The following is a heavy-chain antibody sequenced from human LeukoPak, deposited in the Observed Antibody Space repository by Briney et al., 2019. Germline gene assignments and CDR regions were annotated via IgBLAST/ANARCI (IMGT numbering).Heavy chain of an antibody. J-gene: IGHJ4*02. V-gene: IGHV1-18*04. CDR2: ISAYNGNT. D-gene: IGHD3-22*01. CDR1: GYTFTGYY. Sequence: ASVKVSCKASGYTFTGYYMHWVRQAPGQGLEWMGWISAYNGNTNYAQKLQGRVTMTTDTSTSTAYMELRSLRSDDTAVYYCARRSYYYGSGNYYDSSGYDYWGQGTLVTVSS. CDR3: ARRSYYYGSGNYYDSSGYDY.